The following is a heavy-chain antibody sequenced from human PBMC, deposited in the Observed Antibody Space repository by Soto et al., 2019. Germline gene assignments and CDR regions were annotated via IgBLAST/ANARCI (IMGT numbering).Heavy chain of an antibody. V-gene: IGHV3-30-3*01. CDR1: GFIFSRYA. CDR3: VRDDFTVDPLFDF. D-gene: IGHD4-17*01. CDR2: TSDDGSNE. Sequence: QVHLVESGGGVVQPGGSLRLSCAASGFIFSRYAIHWVRQAPVKGLEWVALTSDDGSNEYYADSVKGRFSISRDNPKNTVSLQMNSLTGEDTAVYFCVRDDFTVDPLFDFWGQGTLVTVSS. J-gene: IGHJ4*02.